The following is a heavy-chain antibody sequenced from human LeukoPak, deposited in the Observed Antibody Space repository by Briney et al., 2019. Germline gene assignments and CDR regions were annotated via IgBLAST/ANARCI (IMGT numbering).Heavy chain of an antibody. J-gene: IGHJ4*02. D-gene: IGHD6-13*01. CDR2: IRYDGSNK. Sequence: GGSLRLSCAASGFTFSSYGMHWVRQAPGKGLEWVAFIRYDGSNKYYADSVKGRFTISRDNSKNTLYLQMNSLRAEDTAVYYCAKVSLRIAAAGEAHQFDYWGQGTLVTVSS. V-gene: IGHV3-30*02. CDR3: AKVSLRIAAAGEAHQFDY. CDR1: GFTFSSYG.